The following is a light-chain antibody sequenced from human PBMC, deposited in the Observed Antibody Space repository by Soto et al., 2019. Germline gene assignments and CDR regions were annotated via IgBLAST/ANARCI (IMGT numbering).Light chain of an antibody. J-gene: IGLJ2*01. V-gene: IGLV1-40*01. CDR2: GNS. CDR3: QSYDSSLSAPVV. Sequence: QSVLTRPPSVSGAPGQRVTISCTGSSSNIGAGYDVHWYQQFPTTAPKLLIYGNSNRPSGVPDRFSGSKSGTSASLAITGLQAEDEADYYCQSYDSSLSAPVVFGGGTKLTVL. CDR1: SSNIGAGYD.